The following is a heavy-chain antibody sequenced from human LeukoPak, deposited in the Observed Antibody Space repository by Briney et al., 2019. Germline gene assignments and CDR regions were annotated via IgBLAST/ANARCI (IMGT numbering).Heavy chain of an antibody. Sequence: SETLSLTCTVSRGSVSSAYWSWIRQPPGKRLEWIGYMYNSEITNYNPSLKSRVTMSLDMSKNQFSLDLTSMSEADTAVYYCATGHSSAWFDYWGQGSLLIVSS. J-gene: IGHJ4*02. D-gene: IGHD6-19*01. V-gene: IGHV4-59*02. CDR2: MYNSEIT. CDR3: ATGHSSAWFDY. CDR1: RGSVSSAY.